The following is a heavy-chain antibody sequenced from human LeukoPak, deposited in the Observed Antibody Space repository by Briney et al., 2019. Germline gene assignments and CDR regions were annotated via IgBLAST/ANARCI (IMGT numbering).Heavy chain of an antibody. Sequence: GGSLRLSCAASGFTFSSYSMNWVRQAPGKGLEWVSSISSSSSYIYYADSVKGRFTISRGNAKNSLYLQMNSLRAEDTAVYYCARELSQYCSSTSCPLGYWGQGTLVTVSS. D-gene: IGHD2-2*01. CDR2: ISSSSSYI. V-gene: IGHV3-21*01. J-gene: IGHJ4*02. CDR3: ARELSQYCSSTSCPLGY. CDR1: GFTFSSYS.